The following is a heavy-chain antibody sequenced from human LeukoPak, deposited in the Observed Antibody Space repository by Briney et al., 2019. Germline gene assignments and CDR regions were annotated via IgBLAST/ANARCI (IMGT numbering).Heavy chain of an antibody. Sequence: ASVKVSCKASGYTFTSYGISWVRQAPGQGLEWMGWISAYNGNTNHAQKLQGRVTMTTDTSTSTAYMELRSLRSDDTAVYYCARDLKRGYSSGRYSWGTGSSNDYWGQGTLVTVSS. D-gene: IGHD6-19*01. CDR3: ARDLKRGYSSGRYSWGTGSSNDY. V-gene: IGHV1-18*01. CDR2: ISAYNGNT. CDR1: GYTFTSYG. J-gene: IGHJ4*02.